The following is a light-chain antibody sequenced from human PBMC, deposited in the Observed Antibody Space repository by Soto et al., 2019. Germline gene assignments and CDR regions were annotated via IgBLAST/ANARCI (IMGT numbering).Light chain of an antibody. V-gene: IGKV3-20*01. CDR3: HQYGSAPFT. CDR2: GAS. CDR1: QSVSANY. Sequence: VVLTQSPATLSLSPGERATLSCRANQSVSANYLAWYQQKPGQAPRLLIYGASSRATGIPDRFSGSGSGTDFALTISRLEPEYFAVFYCHQYGSAPFTFGPGTKVDIK. J-gene: IGKJ3*01.